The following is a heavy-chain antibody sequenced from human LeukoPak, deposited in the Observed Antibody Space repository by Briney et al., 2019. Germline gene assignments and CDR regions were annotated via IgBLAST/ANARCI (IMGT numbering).Heavy chain of an antibody. Sequence: ASVKVSCKASGYTFTGYYMHWVRQAPGQGLEWMGWVNPNSGGTNYAQKFQGRVTMTRDTSISTAYMELSRLRSDDTAVYYCARDRRDLLRYFDWLPQAFGYWGQGTLVTVSS. D-gene: IGHD3-9*01. CDR1: GYTFTGYY. CDR2: VNPNSGGT. J-gene: IGHJ4*02. V-gene: IGHV1-2*02. CDR3: ARDRRDLLRYFDWLPQAFGY.